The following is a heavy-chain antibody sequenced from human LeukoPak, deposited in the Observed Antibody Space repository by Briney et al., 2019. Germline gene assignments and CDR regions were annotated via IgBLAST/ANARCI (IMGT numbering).Heavy chain of an antibody. Sequence: GGSLRLSCAASGFTFSNYAMSWVRQTPGKGLEWVSGISGGGGTTYYSDSVKGRFTISRDNSKNTLYLQMNSLRAEDTAVYYCVRESPVAAVGRSWFDPWGQGTLVTVSS. CDR3: VRESPVAAVGRSWFDP. CDR1: GFTFSNYA. J-gene: IGHJ5*02. V-gene: IGHV3-23*01. CDR2: ISGGGGTT. D-gene: IGHD6-13*01.